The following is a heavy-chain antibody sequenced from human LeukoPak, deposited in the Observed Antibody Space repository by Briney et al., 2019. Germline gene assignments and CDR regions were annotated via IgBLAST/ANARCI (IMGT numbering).Heavy chain of an antibody. V-gene: IGHV1-8*01. CDR1: GYTFTSYD. Sequence: ASAKVSCKASGYTFTSYDINWVRQATGQGLEWMGWMNPNSGNTGYAQKFQGRVTMTRNTSISTAYMELSSLRSEDTAVYYCARTAELWGTNDYWGQGTLVTVSS. J-gene: IGHJ4*02. CDR3: ARTAELWGTNDY. D-gene: IGHD3-16*01. CDR2: MNPNSGNT.